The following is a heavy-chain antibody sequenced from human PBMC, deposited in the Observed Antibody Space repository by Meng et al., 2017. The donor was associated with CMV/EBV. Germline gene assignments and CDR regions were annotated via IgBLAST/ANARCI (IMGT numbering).Heavy chain of an antibody. CDR1: GYTFTSYD. CDR3: ARVVVPAAIRAISDFWSGFSGYGMDV. D-gene: IGHD2-2*02. V-gene: IGHV1-8*03. J-gene: IGHJ6*02. CDR2: MNPNSGNT. Sequence: ASVKVSCKASGYTFTSYDINWVRQATGQGLEWMGWMNPNSGNTGSAQKFQGRVTITRNTSISTAYMELSSLRSEDTAVYYCARVVVPAAIRAISDFWSGFSGYGMDVWGQGTTVTVSS.